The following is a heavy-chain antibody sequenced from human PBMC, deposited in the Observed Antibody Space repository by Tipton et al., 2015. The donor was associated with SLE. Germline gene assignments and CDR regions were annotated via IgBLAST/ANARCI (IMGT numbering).Heavy chain of an antibody. Sequence: GSLRLSCAASGFTFSSYNMNWVRQAPGKGLEWVSSISSSSFIYYADSVKGRFTISRDNAKNSLYLQMNSLRAEDTAVYYCARGRGSSWYYFDYWGQGTLVTVSS. J-gene: IGHJ4*02. D-gene: IGHD6-13*01. CDR2: ISSSSFI. CDR3: ARGRGSSWYYFDY. V-gene: IGHV3-21*01. CDR1: GFTFSSYN.